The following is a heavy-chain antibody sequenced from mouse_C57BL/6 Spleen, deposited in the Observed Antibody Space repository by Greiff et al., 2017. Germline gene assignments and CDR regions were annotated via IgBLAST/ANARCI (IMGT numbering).Heavy chain of an antibody. CDR2: INPGSGGT. J-gene: IGHJ1*03. V-gene: IGHV1-54*01. D-gene: IGHD1-1*01. Sequence: SGAELVRPGTSVKVSCKASGYAFTNYLIEWVKQRPGQGLEWIGVINPGSGGTNYNEKFKGKATLTADKSSSTAYMQLSSLTSEDSAVYCCAREGADYYYGSRGYFDVWGTGTTVTVSS. CDR1: GYAFTNYL. CDR3: AREGADYYYGSRGYFDV.